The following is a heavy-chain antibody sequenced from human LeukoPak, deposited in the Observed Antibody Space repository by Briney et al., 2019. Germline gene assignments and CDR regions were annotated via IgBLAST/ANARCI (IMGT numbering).Heavy chain of an antibody. CDR3: AAGRPYSLLDY. Sequence: ASVKVSCKAFGDTFKNYHITWVRQAPGEGLEWMGWISAYDRNTNYAQKFRGRVTMTEDSSTDTAYMELRSLTSDDTALYYCAAGRPYSLLDYWGQGTLVTVSS. CDR1: GDTFKNYH. D-gene: IGHD5-18*01. J-gene: IGHJ4*02. CDR2: ISAYDRNT. V-gene: IGHV1-18*01.